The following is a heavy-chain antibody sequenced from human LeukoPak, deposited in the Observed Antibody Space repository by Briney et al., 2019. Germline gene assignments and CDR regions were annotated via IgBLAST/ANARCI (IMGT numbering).Heavy chain of an antibody. V-gene: IGHV4-59*08. CDR3: VRQKAVSADFEY. CDR1: GGSISYYF. J-gene: IGHJ4*01. Sequence: SETLSLTCTVSGGSISYYFWSWFRQSPGKGLEWTGNVHYSGTNTYNPSLESRLSMSVDTSKNQFSLTLNSATAADTAVYYCVRQKAVSADFEYWGQGTLVTVAS. D-gene: IGHD1-26*01. CDR2: VHYSGTN.